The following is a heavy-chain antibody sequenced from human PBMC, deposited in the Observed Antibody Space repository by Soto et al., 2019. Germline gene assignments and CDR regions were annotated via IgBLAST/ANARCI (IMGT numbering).Heavy chain of an antibody. J-gene: IGHJ4*02. CDR1: GGSISSGGYY. Sequence: TLSLTGTVSGGSISSGGYYWSWIRQHPGKGLEWIGYIYYSGSTYYNPSLKSRVTISVDTSKNQFSLKLSSVTAADTAVYYCARMGGSSGWYPRACFDYWGQGTLVTVSS. D-gene: IGHD6-19*01. CDR3: ARMGGSSGWYPRACFDY. V-gene: IGHV4-31*03. CDR2: IYYSGST.